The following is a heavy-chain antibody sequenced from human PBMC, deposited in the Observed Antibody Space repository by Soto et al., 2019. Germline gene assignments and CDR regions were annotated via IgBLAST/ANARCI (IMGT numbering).Heavy chain of an antibody. CDR1: GGTFSTYS. D-gene: IGHD6-19*01. V-gene: IGHV1-69*18. J-gene: IGHJ4*02. CDR2: IIPMFGTP. CDR3: AREGGAYSSGWRYFDY. Sequence: QVQLVQSGAEVKEPGSSVKVSCKASGGTFSTYSIRWVRQGPGQGLEWMGMIIPMFGTPDYAQKSQGRVTITADESTSTVYMELSSLRSEDTAVYYCAREGGAYSSGWRYFDYWGQGTLVTVSS.